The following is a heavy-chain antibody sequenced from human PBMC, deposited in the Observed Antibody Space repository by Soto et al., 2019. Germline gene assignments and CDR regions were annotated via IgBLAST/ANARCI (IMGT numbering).Heavy chain of an antibody. CDR1: GFAFSDYF. D-gene: IGHD1-26*01. Sequence: EVQLVESGGGLVQPGGSLRLSCAASGFAFSDYFIDWVRQAPGKGLEWVGRVRNRVRGYTTEYAASVKGRFTISRDDSKNSVYLQMISLRTADTAVYYCVRDRSWSYESWGLGTLVTVS. J-gene: IGHJ5*02. CDR2: VRNRVRGYTT. CDR3: VRDRSWSYES. V-gene: IGHV3-72*01.